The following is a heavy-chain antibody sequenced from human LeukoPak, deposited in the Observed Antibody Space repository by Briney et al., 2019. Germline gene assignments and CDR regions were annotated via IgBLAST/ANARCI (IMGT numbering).Heavy chain of an antibody. Sequence: SETLSLTCTVSGASIRSYSWSWIRQPAGKGLEWVGHIYTSGSTNYNPSLKSRVTMSVDTSKNQFSLKLSSVTAADTAVYYCARDACSGGSCYSGDYYMDVWGKGTTVTISS. D-gene: IGHD2-15*01. J-gene: IGHJ6*03. CDR3: ARDACSGGSCYSGDYYMDV. CDR2: IYTSGST. CDR1: GASIRSYS. V-gene: IGHV4-4*07.